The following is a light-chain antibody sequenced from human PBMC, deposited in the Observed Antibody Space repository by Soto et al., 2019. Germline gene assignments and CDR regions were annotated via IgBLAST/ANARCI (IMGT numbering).Light chain of an antibody. CDR1: QSISSW. V-gene: IGKV1-5*01. CDR3: QQYNSYSPYT. J-gene: IGKJ2*01. CDR2: DAS. Sequence: DIQMTQSPSTLSASVGDRVSITCRASQSISSWLAWYQQKPGKAPNLLICDASTLESGVPSRFSGSGSGTEFTLTISSLQPDDFATYYCQQYNSYSPYTFGQGTKVEIK.